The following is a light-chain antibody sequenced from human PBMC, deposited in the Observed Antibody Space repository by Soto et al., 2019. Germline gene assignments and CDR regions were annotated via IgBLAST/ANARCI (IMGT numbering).Light chain of an antibody. J-gene: IGKJ5*01. Sequence: QSPATRLVPSGERAPLSCRDSQSISSYFNWYQQKPGKGPKILMYAASSLQSGVPSRFIGSRAGTAFTLTISSLQPDDFATYYYQQSYSTLITFGQGTRLEIK. CDR2: AAS. V-gene: IGKV1-39*01. CDR1: QSISSY. CDR3: QQSYSTLIT.